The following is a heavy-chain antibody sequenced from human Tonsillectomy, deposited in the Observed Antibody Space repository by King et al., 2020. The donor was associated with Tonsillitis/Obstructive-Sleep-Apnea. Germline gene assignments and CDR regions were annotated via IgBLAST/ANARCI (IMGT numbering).Heavy chain of an antibody. CDR2: ISYDGSNK. V-gene: IGHV3-30*18. Sequence: QLVQSGGGVVQTGRSLRLSCAASELTFSNYGMHWGRQAPGKGLEWVALISYDGSNKYYATSVKGRFTISRDNSKNTMYLQMNSLRAEDTAVYYCAKDRRDYSSGYYVDPWGKGTLVTVSS. D-gene: IGHD3-22*01. J-gene: IGHJ5*02. CDR1: ELTFSNYG. CDR3: AKDRRDYSSGYYVDP.